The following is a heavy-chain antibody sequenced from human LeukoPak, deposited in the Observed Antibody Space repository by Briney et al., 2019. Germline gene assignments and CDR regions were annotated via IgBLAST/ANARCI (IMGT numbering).Heavy chain of an antibody. Sequence: VASVKVSCKASGYTFTGYYMHWVRQAPGQGLEWMGWINPNSGGTNYAQKFQGRVTMTRDTSISTAYMELSRLRSDDTAVYYCARGRYYDSSGFDYWGQGTLVTVSS. D-gene: IGHD3-22*01. CDR1: GYTFTGYY. J-gene: IGHJ4*02. V-gene: IGHV1-2*02. CDR2: INPNSGGT. CDR3: ARGRYYDSSGFDY.